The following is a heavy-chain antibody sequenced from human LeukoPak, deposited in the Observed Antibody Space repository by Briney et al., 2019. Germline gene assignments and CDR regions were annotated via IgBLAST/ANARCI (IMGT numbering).Heavy chain of an antibody. D-gene: IGHD2-2*01. CDR1: GYTFTSYD. CDR2: MSPNKIDT. CDR3: ARDRPYCSSTSCLDDY. V-gene: IGHV1-8*01. Sequence: ASVEVSCKASGYTFTSYDINWVRQATGQGLEWMGWMSPNKIDTGYAQKFQGRVTMTRNTSTSTAYMELNSLRSEDTAVYYCARDRPYCSSTSCLDDYWGQGTLVTVSS. J-gene: IGHJ4*02.